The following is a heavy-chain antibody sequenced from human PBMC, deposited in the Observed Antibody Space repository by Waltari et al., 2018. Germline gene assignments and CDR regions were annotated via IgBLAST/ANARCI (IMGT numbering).Heavy chain of an antibody. V-gene: IGHV6-1*01. Sequence: QVQLQQSGPGLVKPSQTLSLTCAISGDSVSSNSAAWNWIRQSPSRGLEWLGRTYYRSKWYNDYAVSLKSRITINPDTSKNQFSLQLNSVTPEDTAVYYCARDPGVLGYDSSGSEGYWGQGTLVIVSS. CDR2: TYYRSKWYN. CDR1: GDSVSSNSAA. CDR3: ARDPGVLGYDSSGSEGY. J-gene: IGHJ4*02. D-gene: IGHD3-22*01.